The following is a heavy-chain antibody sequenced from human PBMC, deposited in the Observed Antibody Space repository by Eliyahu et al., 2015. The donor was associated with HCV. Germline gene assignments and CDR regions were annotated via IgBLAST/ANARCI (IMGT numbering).Heavy chain of an antibody. Sequence: EVKKPGSSVKVSCKASGGTFSSYTXSWVRQAPGQGLEWMGRIIPILGIANYAQKFQGXVTIXADKSXSTAYMELSSLRSEDTAVYYCARARDLYDILPFDPWGQGTLVTVSS. D-gene: IGHD3-9*01. V-gene: IGHV1-69*02. CDR2: IIPILGIA. J-gene: IGHJ5*02. CDR1: GGTFSSYT. CDR3: ARARDLYDILPFDP.